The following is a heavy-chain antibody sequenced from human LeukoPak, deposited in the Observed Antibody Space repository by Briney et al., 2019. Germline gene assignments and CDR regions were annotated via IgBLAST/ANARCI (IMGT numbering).Heavy chain of an antibody. CDR2: IIPIFGMA. CDR1: GGSFRSST. CDR3: ARGPLHVALSSGSLKWLDP. Sequence: ASVKVSCKASGGSFRSSTFAWVRQAPGRGLEWMGGIIPIFGMANYALEFQGRATITTDESTSTVYMELSSLRSEDTAMYYCARGPLHVALSSGSLKWLDPWGQGSLVTVSS. J-gene: IGHJ5*02. D-gene: IGHD3-3*01. V-gene: IGHV1-69*05.